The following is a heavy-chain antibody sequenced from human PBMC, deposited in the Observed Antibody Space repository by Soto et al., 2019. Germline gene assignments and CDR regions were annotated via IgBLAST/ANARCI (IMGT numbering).Heavy chain of an antibody. V-gene: IGHV4-34*01. J-gene: IGHJ2*01. CDR1: GGSFSGYN. CDR3: AGDARSPHWYLDL. Sequence: QVQLQQWGEGLLKPTETLSLTCAVDGGSFSGYNWSWIRQPAGMGLEWIGEINHSGSTNYNPSLEMRVHIAEDTSKNQFSPKLSSVTAADLAVYCWAGDARSPHWYLDLWGRGTLVALAS. CDR2: INHSGST. D-gene: IGHD6-6*01.